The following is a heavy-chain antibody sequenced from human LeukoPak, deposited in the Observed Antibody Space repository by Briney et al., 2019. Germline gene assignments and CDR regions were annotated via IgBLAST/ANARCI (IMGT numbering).Heavy chain of an antibody. CDR1: GFTFSSYC. Sequence: GGSLRLSCAASGFTFSSYCMNWVRQAPGKGLEWVSFISSSSSYIYYADSVKGRFTISRGNAKNSLYLQMNSLRTEDTAVYYCAKDSRAALVGPYYMDVWGKGTTVTISS. CDR2: ISSSSSYI. CDR3: AKDSRAALVGPYYMDV. D-gene: IGHD6-25*01. V-gene: IGHV3-21*01. J-gene: IGHJ6*03.